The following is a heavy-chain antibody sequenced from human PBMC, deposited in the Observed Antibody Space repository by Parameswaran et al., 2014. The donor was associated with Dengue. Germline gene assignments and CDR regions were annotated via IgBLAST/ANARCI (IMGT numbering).Heavy chain of an antibody. D-gene: IGHD6-19*01. V-gene: IGHV3-7*03. CDR2: IKQDGSEK. CDR3: ARDDFHVAVAGPAHYYYYGMDV. J-gene: IGHJ6*02. Sequence: RWIRQPPGKGLEWVANIKQDGSEKYYVDSVKGRFTISRDNAKNSLYLQMNSLRAEDTAVYYCARDDFHVAVAGPAHYYYYGMDVWGQGTRSPSP.